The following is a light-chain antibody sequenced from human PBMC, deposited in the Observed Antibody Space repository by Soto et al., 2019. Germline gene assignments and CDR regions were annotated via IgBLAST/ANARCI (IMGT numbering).Light chain of an antibody. J-gene: IGKJ4*01. V-gene: IGKV3-20*01. CDR3: QQYGSSPLLT. Sequence: EIVLTQSPGTLSLSPGERATLSCRASQSVSSSYLAWYQQKPSQAPRLLIYGASSRATGIPDRFSGSGSGTDFTLTIRRLEPEDFAVYYCQQYGSSPLLTFGGGTKVEIK. CDR1: QSVSSSY. CDR2: GAS.